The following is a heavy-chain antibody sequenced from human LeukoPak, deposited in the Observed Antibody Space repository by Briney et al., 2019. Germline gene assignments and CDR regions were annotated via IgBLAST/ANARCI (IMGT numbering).Heavy chain of an antibody. J-gene: IGHJ1*01. Sequence: SETLSLTCAVYGGSFSGYYWSWIRQPPGKGLEWIGEINHSGSTNYNPSLKSRVTISVDTSKNQFSLKLSSVSAADTAVYYCARLKYYYDSSGYRAEYFQHWGQGTLVTVSS. CDR2: INHSGST. CDR1: GGSFSGYY. D-gene: IGHD3-22*01. V-gene: IGHV4-34*01. CDR3: ARLKYYYDSSGYRAEYFQH.